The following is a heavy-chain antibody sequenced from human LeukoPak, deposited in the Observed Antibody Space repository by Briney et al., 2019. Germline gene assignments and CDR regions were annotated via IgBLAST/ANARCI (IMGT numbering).Heavy chain of an antibody. J-gene: IGHJ4*02. CDR3: ARDTWIQLPTSDDSDY. D-gene: IGHD5-18*01. CDR2: INPSGGST. V-gene: IGHV1-46*01. Sequence: ASVKVSCKASGYTFTSYYMHWVRQAPGQVLEWMGIINPSGGSTSYAQKFQGRVTMTRDTSTSTVYMELSSLRSEDTAVYYCARDTWIQLPTSDDSDYWGQGTLVTVSS. CDR1: GYTFTSYY.